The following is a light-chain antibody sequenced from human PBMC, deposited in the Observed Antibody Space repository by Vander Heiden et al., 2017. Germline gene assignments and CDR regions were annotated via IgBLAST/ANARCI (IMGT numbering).Light chain of an antibody. J-gene: IGKJ4*01. CDR1: QSFDNF. CDR2: EAS. CDR3: QKYDNYPLT. Sequence: DTQMTQLPSTLLASVGHRATTLCRASQSFDNFLAWYQNQPGTATKLLIDEASSLEGGVPSRFSSSGSGTEFTLTISSLQPDDFATYYCQKYDNYPLTFGEGTKVEIK. V-gene: IGKV1-5*03.